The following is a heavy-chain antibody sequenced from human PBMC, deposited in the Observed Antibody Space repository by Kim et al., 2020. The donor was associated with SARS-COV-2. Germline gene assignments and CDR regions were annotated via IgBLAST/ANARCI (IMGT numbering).Heavy chain of an antibody. V-gene: IGHV3-15*01. Sequence: GGSLRLSCAASGLTFRSAWMSWVRQTPGKGLEWVGQIKSKTDGGTTDYAAPVKGRFSISRDDSTNTLYLQMNSLETEDTAVYYCTTDRGTVAIREVWGLYGVDVWGQGTTVTVSS. CDR3: TTDRGTVAIREVWGLYGVDV. CDR1: GLTFRSAW. J-gene: IGHJ6*02. D-gene: IGHD7-27*01. CDR2: IKSKTDGGTT.